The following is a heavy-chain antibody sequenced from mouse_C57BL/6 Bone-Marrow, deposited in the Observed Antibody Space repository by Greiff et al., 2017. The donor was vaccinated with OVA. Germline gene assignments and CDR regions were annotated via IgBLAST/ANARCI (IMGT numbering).Heavy chain of an antibody. Sequence: EVKLQESGAELVKPGASVKLSCTASGFNIKDYYMHWVKQRTEQGLEWIGRIDPEDGETKYAPKFQGKATITADTSSNTADLQLSSLTSEDTAVYYCATRWLLPLYAMDYWGQGTSVTVSS. V-gene: IGHV14-2*01. CDR2: IDPEDGET. CDR3: ATRWLLPLYAMDY. CDR1: GFNIKDYY. D-gene: IGHD2-3*01. J-gene: IGHJ4*01.